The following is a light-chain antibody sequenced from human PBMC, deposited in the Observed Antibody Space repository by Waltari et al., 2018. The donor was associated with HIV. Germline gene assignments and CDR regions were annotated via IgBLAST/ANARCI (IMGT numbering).Light chain of an antibody. CDR3: FACAEVYSWV. J-gene: IGLJ3*02. CDR2: DVS. V-gene: IGLV2-11*01. CDR1: SSDVGDYTY. Sequence: QSALTQPRSVSGSPGQSVTISCTGTSSDVGDYTYVPWYQQHPANAPKLKIFDVSKRAAGGPVRFSGAKSGNTAALTSSGVQAEDEDDYYCFACAEVYSWVFGAGTKVTVL.